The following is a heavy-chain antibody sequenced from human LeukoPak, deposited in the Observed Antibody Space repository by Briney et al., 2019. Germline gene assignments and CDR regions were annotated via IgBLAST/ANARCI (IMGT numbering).Heavy chain of an antibody. CDR3: ARESSSAYYGMDV. V-gene: IGHV1-2*02. CDR1: GYTFTGYY. CDR2: INPNSGGT. J-gene: IGHJ6*02. Sequence: GASGKVSCKASGYTFTGYYMHWVRQAPGQGLEWMGWINPNSGGTNYAQKFQGRVTMTRDTSISTAYMELSRVRSDDTAVYYCARESSSAYYGMDVWGQGTTVTVSS.